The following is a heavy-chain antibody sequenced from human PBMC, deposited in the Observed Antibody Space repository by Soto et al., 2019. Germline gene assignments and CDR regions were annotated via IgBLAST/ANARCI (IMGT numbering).Heavy chain of an antibody. Sequence: EVQLLESGGGLVEPGGSLGLSCVASGFTFNSHPMSWVRQAPGKGLEWVSAIRGSGDSTYYADSVKGRFTVSRDNSKNTLYLQKNSLRAEDTAVDFCARGRPPYCDGIKCYWTDDYWGQGTLVTVSS. CDR2: IRGSGDST. D-gene: IGHD2-21*01. J-gene: IGHJ4*02. CDR3: ARGRPPYCDGIKCYWTDDY. V-gene: IGHV3-23*01. CDR1: GFTFNSHP.